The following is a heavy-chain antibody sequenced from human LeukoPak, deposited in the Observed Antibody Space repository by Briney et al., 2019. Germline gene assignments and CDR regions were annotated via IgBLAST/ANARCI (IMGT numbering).Heavy chain of an antibody. J-gene: IGHJ4*02. V-gene: IGHV4-59*01. Sequence: PSETLSLTCTVSGGSISSYYWSWLRQPPGKGLEWTGYIYYSGSTNYNPSLKSRVTISVDTSKNQFSLKLSSVTAADTAVYYCARGDWELGFDYWGQGTLVTVSS. CDR3: ARGDWELGFDY. CDR1: GGSISSYY. CDR2: IYYSGST. D-gene: IGHD1-26*01.